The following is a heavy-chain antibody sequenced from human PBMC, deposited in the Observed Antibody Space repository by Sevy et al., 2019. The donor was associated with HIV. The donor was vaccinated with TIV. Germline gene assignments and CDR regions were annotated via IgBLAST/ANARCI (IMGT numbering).Heavy chain of an antibody. CDR2: FYYNGRT. V-gene: IGHV4-59*01. J-gene: IGHJ6*02. D-gene: IGHD3-3*01. CDR3: ARAWSGYYYAMDV. Sequence: SETLSLTCTVSGDSISGYYWSWIRQPPGKGLQWIGYFYYNGRTNYNPSLKRRVTISEDTSKNQFSLRLTSVTAADTAVYYCARAWSGYYYAMDVWGQGTTVTVSS. CDR1: GDSISGYY.